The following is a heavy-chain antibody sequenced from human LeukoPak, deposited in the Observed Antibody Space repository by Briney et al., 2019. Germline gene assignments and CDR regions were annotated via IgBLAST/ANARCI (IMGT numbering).Heavy chain of an antibody. CDR2: IRQDGGEI. CDR1: GFTLSVYW. J-gene: IGHJ2*01. Sequence: GGSLRLSCAASGFTLSVYWMSWVRQIPGKGLEWVANIRQDGGEIYYVDSVKGRFTISRDNAKNSLYLEVNSLRAEDTALYYRARILTNYPGWYFDLWGRGTLVTVSS. V-gene: IGHV3-7*01. D-gene: IGHD4/OR15-4a*01. CDR3: ARILTNYPGWYFDL.